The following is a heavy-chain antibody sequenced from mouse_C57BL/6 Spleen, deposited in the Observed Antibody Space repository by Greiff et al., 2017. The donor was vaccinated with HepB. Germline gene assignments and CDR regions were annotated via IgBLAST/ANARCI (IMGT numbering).Heavy chain of an antibody. CDR3: ANYYGSSYHWYFDV. V-gene: IGHV1-50*01. CDR2: IDPSDSYT. CDR1: GYTFTSYW. Sequence: QVQLQQPGAELVKPGASVELSCKASGYTFTSYWMQWVKQRPGQGLEWMGEIDPSDSYTNYNQKFKGKATLTVDTSSSTAYMQLSSLTPEDAAVYYCANYYGSSYHWYFDVWGTGTTVTVSS. D-gene: IGHD1-1*01. J-gene: IGHJ1*03.